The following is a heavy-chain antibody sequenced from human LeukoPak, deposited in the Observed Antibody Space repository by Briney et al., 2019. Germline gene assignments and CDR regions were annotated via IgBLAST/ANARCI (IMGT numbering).Heavy chain of an antibody. Sequence: PSETLSVSCSVSGDSMRSYFWSWIRQPPGKGLEWIGYIDYSRAINYNPSLKSRVTISVDASKKQFSLNLKSVTAADAAVYYCARHPPPGNNGYEGFIDNWGQGTLVIVSS. D-gene: IGHD5-12*01. J-gene: IGHJ4*02. CDR1: GDSMRSYF. CDR3: ARHPPPGNNGYEGFIDN. V-gene: IGHV4-59*08. CDR2: IDYSRAI.